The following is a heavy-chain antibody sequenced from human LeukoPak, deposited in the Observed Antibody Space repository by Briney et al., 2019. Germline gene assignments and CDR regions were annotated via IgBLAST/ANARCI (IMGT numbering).Heavy chain of an antibody. CDR3: ARPPNPYGDGFDY. V-gene: IGHV4-39*01. Sequence: PSETLSLTCTVSGDSISSSSYYWGWIRQPPGKGLEWIGNIYYSGSTYYNPSLKSRVTISVDTSKNQFSLKLSSVTAADTAVYYCARPPNPYGDGFDYWGQGTLVTVSS. D-gene: IGHD4-17*01. CDR2: IYYSGST. J-gene: IGHJ4*02. CDR1: GDSISSSSYY.